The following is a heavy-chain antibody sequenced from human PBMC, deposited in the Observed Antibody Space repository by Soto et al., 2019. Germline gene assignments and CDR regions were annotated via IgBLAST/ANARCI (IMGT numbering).Heavy chain of an antibody. D-gene: IGHD3-3*01. CDR3: ARNPRFHXGVVISLPRDYYYGMDV. V-gene: IGHV1-8*01. J-gene: IGHJ6*02. Sequence: ASVKVSCKASGYTFTSYDINWVRQATGQGLEWKGWMNPNSGNTGYAQKFQGRVTMTRNTSISTAYMELSSLRSEDTAVYYCARNPRFHXGVVISLPRDYYYGMDVWGQGTTVTVSS. CDR2: MNPNSGNT. CDR1: GYTFTSYD.